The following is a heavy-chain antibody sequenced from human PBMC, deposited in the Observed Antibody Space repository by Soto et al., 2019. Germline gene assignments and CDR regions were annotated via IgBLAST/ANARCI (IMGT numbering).Heavy chain of an antibody. CDR3: ATVRIPPCWVRTHHHFYGMDV. Sequence: SVNRSCKASGGTFSSHAISWVRQAPGQRLEWMGGIIPIFGAANYAQKFQGRVTITADESTSTAYMELSSLRSEDTAVYYCATVRIPPCWVRTHHHFYGMDVWG. CDR1: GGTFSSHA. CDR2: IIPIFGAA. D-gene: IGHD2-8*01. V-gene: IGHV1-69*01. J-gene: IGHJ6*02.